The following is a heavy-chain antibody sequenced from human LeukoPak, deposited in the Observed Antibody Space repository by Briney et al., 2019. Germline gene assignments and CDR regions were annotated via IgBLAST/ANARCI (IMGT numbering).Heavy chain of an antibody. Sequence: SETLSLTCAVYGGSFSGYYWSWIRQPPGKGLEWIREINHSGSTNYNPSLKSRVTISVDTSKNQFSLKLSSVTAADTAVYYCARRSYYFDYWGQGTLVTVSS. D-gene: IGHD3-16*01. V-gene: IGHV4-34*01. CDR3: ARRSYYFDY. CDR1: GGSFSGYY. CDR2: INHSGST. J-gene: IGHJ4*02.